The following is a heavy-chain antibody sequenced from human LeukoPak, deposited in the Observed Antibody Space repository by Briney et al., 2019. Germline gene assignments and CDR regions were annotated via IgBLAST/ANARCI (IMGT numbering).Heavy chain of an antibody. J-gene: IGHJ4*02. CDR1: GGSISNYY. V-gene: IGHV4-59*08. D-gene: IGHD1-26*01. Sequence: SDTLSLTCTVSGGSISNYYWGWIRQPPGKGLEWIGYIYSSGITTYNPSLNSRVTISVDTSKNQFSLRLSSVTAADTAVYYCARQGSGTYLVWGQGTLVTVSS. CDR3: ARQGSGTYLV. CDR2: IYSSGIT.